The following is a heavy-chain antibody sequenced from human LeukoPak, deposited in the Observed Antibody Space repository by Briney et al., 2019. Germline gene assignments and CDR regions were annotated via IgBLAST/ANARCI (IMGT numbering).Heavy chain of an antibody. D-gene: IGHD1-7*01. CDR2: MNPNSGNT. CDR3: ARRTSRSRNWFDP. J-gene: IGHJ5*02. CDR1: GYTFTSYD. V-gene: IGHV1-8*01. Sequence: ASVKVSCRASGYTFTSYDINWVRQAPGQGLEWMGWMNPNSGNTGYAQKFQGRVTMTRNTSISTAYMELSSLRSEDTAVYYCARRTSRSRNWFDPWGQGTLVTVSS.